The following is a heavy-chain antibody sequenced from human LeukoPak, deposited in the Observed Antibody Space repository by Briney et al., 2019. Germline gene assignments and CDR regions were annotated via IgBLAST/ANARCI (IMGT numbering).Heavy chain of an antibody. Sequence: PGGSLRLSCQTSGFVFSNYGMHWVRQAPGKGLEWVAFVRFDASNEYYADPVKGRFTISRDNSKNTLYLQMNSLRAEDTAIYYCAKVTVGMGRAFDHWGQGTLVTVSS. D-gene: IGHD3-22*01. CDR3: AKVTVGMGRAFDH. CDR1: GFVFSNYG. CDR2: VRFDASNE. V-gene: IGHV3-30*02. J-gene: IGHJ4*02.